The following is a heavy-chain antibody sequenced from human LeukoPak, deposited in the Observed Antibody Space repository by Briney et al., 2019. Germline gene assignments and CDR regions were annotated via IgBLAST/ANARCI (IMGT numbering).Heavy chain of an antibody. CDR3: ARARKTGYSSVEFDY. CDR2: IIPIFGTA. V-gene: IGHV1-69*13. J-gene: IGHJ4*02. Sequence: ASVKVSCKASGGTFSSYAISWVRQAPGQGLEWMGGIIPIFGTANYAQKFQGRVTITADESTSTAYMELSSLRSEDTAVYYCARARKTGYSSVEFDYWGQGTLVTVSS. CDR1: GGTFSSYA. D-gene: IGHD6-19*01.